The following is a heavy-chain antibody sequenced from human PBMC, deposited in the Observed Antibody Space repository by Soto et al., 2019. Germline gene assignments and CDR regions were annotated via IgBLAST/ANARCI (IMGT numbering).Heavy chain of an antibody. D-gene: IGHD1-26*01. CDR3: ATQEVGGRYVYTFDP. Sequence: SETLSLTCSVSGGSISSSSFYWGWVRQPPGKGLEWIASIYSSGYTYYNPSLKSRVTISTDTSKNQFSLKLSSVTAADTAVYYCATQEVGGRYVYTFDPWGQGTLVTVSS. CDR2: IYSSGYT. CDR1: GGSISSSSFY. V-gene: IGHV4-39*01. J-gene: IGHJ5*02.